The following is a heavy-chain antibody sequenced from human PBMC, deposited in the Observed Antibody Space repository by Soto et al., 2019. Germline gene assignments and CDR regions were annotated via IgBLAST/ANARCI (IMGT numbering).Heavy chain of an antibody. CDR3: ARLDCSSTSCYAVGSLDY. CDR1: GGTFSSYT. Sequence: SVKVSCKASGGTFSSYTISWVRQAPGQGLEWMGRIIPILGIANYAQKNQSRITITADKSTSTANMELSSLRSEDTAVFYCARLDCSSTSCYAVGSLDYWGQGTLVTVSS. V-gene: IGHV1-69*02. CDR2: IIPILGIA. D-gene: IGHD2-2*01. J-gene: IGHJ4*02.